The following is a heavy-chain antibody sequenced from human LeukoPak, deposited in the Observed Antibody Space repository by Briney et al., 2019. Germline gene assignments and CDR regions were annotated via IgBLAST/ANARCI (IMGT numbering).Heavy chain of an antibody. J-gene: IGHJ4*02. CDR1: GFTFSSYG. V-gene: IGHV3-30*02. D-gene: IGHD6-19*01. CDR2: IRYDGSNK. CDR3: AKDYRWRAVAGKGFRGDYFDY. Sequence: GGSLRLSCAASGFTFSSYGMHWVRQAPGKGLEWVAFIRYDGSNKYYADSVKGRFTISRDNSKNTLYLQMNSLRAEDTAVYYCAKDYRWRAVAGKGFRGDYFDYWGQGTLVTVSS.